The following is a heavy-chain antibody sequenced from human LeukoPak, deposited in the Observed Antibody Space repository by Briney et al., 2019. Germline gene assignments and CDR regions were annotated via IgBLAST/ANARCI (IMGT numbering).Heavy chain of an antibody. Sequence: GESLKISCKGSGYSFTSYWIGWVRQMPGKGLEWMGIIYPGDSDTRYSPSFQGQVTISADKSISTAYLQWSSLKASDTAMYYCARHRTYYYDSSGYPDDYWGQGTLVTVSS. J-gene: IGHJ4*02. CDR2: IYPGDSDT. CDR3: ARHRTYYYDSSGYPDDY. CDR1: GYSFTSYW. D-gene: IGHD3-22*01. V-gene: IGHV5-51*01.